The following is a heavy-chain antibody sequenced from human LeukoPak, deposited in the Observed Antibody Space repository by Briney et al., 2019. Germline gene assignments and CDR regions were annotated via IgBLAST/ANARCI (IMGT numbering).Heavy chain of an antibody. Sequence: PSETLSLTCTVSGGSISSGGYYWSWIRQHPGKGLEWIGYIYYSGSTNYNPSLKSRVTISVDTSKNQFSLKLSSVTAADTAVYYCARLIQLWFAFDIWGQGTMVTVSS. J-gene: IGHJ3*02. CDR3: ARLIQLWFAFDI. V-gene: IGHV4-31*03. D-gene: IGHD5-18*01. CDR2: IYYSGST. CDR1: GGSISSGGYY.